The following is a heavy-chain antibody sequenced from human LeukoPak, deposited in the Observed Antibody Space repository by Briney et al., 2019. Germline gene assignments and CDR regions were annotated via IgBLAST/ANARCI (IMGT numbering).Heavy chain of an antibody. Sequence: GGSLRLSCEASGFSFSDYYMTWIRQAPGKGLEWVSYISLSGSTIRNADSVKGRFTISRDNSKNTLYLQMNSLRAEDTAVYYCAKVHVRGVIISLFDYWGQGTLVTVSS. CDR1: GFSFSDYY. CDR3: AKVHVRGVIISLFDY. J-gene: IGHJ4*02. V-gene: IGHV3-11*01. CDR2: ISLSGSTI. D-gene: IGHD3-10*02.